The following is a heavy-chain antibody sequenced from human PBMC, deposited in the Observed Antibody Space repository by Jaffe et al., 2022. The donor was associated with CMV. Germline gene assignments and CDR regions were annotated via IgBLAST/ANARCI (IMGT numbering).Heavy chain of an antibody. CDR1: GFAVSAAY. CDR3: ARDLSGQWAADY. J-gene: IGHJ4*02. V-gene: IGHV3-66*01. D-gene: IGHD1-26*01. CDR2: IYSAGNT. Sequence: EVQLVESGGGLVQPGGSLRLSCAASGFAVSAAYMNWVRQAPGKGLEWVSVIYSAGNTYYADSVKGRFTISRDNSKNALFLQMNSLRVEDTAVYYCARDLSGQWAADYWGQGTLVTVSS.